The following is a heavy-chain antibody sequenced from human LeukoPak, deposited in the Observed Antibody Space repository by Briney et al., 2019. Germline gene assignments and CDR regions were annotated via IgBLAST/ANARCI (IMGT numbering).Heavy chain of an antibody. CDR2: IYYSGST. Sequence: SETLSLTCTVSGDSIRAYQWSWLRQPPGKGLEWIGSIYYSGSTYNPSLTNRVTISVYTYKNQFSLNLTSVNAADTGVYYGARVMAARREDLNWFDPWGQGTLVTVSS. D-gene: IGHD6-6*01. CDR1: GDSIRAYQ. J-gene: IGHJ5*02. V-gene: IGHV4-39*07. CDR3: ARVMAARREDLNWFDP.